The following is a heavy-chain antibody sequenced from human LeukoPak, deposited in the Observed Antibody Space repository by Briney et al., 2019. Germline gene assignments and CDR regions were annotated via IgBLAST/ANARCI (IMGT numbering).Heavy chain of an antibody. Sequence: SETLSLTCTVSGGSISSSSYYWGWIRQPPGKGLECIGSIYCSGSTYYNPSLKSRVTISVDTSKNQFSLKLSSVTAADTAVYYCALYCSGGSCHLDAFDIWGQGTMVTVPS. CDR2: IYCSGST. D-gene: IGHD2-15*01. V-gene: IGHV4-39*01. CDR1: GGSISSSSYY. J-gene: IGHJ3*02. CDR3: ALYCSGGSCHLDAFDI.